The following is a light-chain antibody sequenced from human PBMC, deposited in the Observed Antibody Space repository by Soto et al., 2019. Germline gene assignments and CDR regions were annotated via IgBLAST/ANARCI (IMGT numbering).Light chain of an antibody. CDR2: LERSGSY. CDR1: SRHITYI. Sequence: QLVLTQSSSASASLGSSVKLTCTLSSRHITYIIAWHQQQPGKAPRYLMKLERSGSYNKGSGVPDHFSGSSSGADRYLTISNLQSEDEADYYCGTWDSNTRVFGTGTKLTVL. CDR3: GTWDSNTRV. V-gene: IGLV4-60*03. J-gene: IGLJ1*01.